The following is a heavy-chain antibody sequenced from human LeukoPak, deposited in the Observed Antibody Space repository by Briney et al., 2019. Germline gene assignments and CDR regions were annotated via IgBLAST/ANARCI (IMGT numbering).Heavy chain of an antibody. D-gene: IGHD2-21*02. CDR1: GGTFSSYA. Sequence: ASVKVSCKASGGTFSSYAISWVRQATGQGLEWMGWMNPNSGNTGYAQKFQGRVTMTRNTSISTAYMELSSLRSEDTAVYYCARLPRRYCGGDCYQDAFDIWGQGTMVTVSS. J-gene: IGHJ3*02. V-gene: IGHV1-8*02. CDR3: ARLPRRYCGGDCYQDAFDI. CDR2: MNPNSGNT.